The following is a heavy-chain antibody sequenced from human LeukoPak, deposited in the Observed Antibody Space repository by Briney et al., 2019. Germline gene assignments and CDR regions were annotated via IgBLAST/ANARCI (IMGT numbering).Heavy chain of an antibody. D-gene: IGHD3-10*01. V-gene: IGHV3-49*04. CDR1: GFNFGDYA. J-gene: IGHJ4*02. CDR2: IRSKAYGGTA. Sequence: PGGSLRLSCTASGFNFGDYAMSWVRQAPGKGLVWVGFIRSKAYGGTAEYAASVKGRLTISRDDSKSIAYLQMNSLKTEDTAVYYCITGSYSPNFDYWGQGTLVTVSS. CDR3: ITGSYSPNFDY.